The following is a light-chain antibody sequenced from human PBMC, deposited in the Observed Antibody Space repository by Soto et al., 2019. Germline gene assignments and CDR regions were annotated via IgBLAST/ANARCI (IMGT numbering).Light chain of an antibody. J-gene: IGLJ3*02. CDR3: QSYDSSLSGSV. CDR2: VNN. V-gene: IGLV1-40*01. CDR1: SSNIGAGYG. Sequence: QAVVTQPPSVSGAPGQRVTISCTGSSSNIGAGYGVHWYQQLPGTAPKLLIYVNNNRPSGVPDRFSGSKSGTSASLAITGLQAEDEADYYCQSYDSSLSGSVFGGGTKLTVL.